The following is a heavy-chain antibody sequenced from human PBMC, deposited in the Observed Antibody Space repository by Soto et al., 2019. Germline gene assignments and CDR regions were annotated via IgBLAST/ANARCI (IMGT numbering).Heavy chain of an antibody. Sequence: EVQLVESGGDLVQRRGSLRLSCAASGFTFSIYSMNWVRQAPGKGLEWFSYITSDTNTIKYADSVKGRFTISRDNAKNSVYLQMNSLRDEDTAVYYCARSVEGHFDYWGQGTVVTVSS. CDR2: ITSDTNTI. D-gene: IGHD6-19*01. J-gene: IGHJ4*02. CDR3: ARSVEGHFDY. V-gene: IGHV3-48*02. CDR1: GFTFSIYS.